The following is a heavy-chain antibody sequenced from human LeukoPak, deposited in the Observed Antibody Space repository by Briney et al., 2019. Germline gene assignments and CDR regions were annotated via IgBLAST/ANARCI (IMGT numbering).Heavy chain of an antibody. Sequence: SETLSLTCTVSGGSISSYYWSWIRQPPGKGLEWIGYIYYSGSTNYNPSLKSRVTISVDTSKNQFFLKLNSVTAADMGVYYCARRGSSGSPEVLWGQGTLVTVSS. D-gene: IGHD6-19*01. J-gene: IGHJ4*02. CDR3: ARRGSSGSPEVL. V-gene: IGHV4-59*08. CDR1: GGSISSYY. CDR2: IYYSGST.